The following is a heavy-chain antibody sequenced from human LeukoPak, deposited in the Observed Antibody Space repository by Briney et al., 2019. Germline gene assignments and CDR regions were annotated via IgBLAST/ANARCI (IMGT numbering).Heavy chain of an antibody. J-gene: IGHJ4*02. CDR1: GFTFSSYW. CDR3: ANDMVRGVITISY. D-gene: IGHD3-10*01. V-gene: IGHV3-7*01. Sequence: GGSLRLSCAASGFTFSSYWMSWVRQAPGKGLEWVANIKQDGSEEYYVDSVKGRFTISRDNAKNSLYLQMNSLRAEDTAVYYCANDMVRGVITISYWGQGTLVTVSS. CDR2: IKQDGSEE.